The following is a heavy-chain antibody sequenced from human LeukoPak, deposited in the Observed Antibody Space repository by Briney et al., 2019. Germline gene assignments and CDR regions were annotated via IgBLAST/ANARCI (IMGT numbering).Heavy chain of an antibody. D-gene: IGHD6-6*01. CDR3: TTDAPYSSSSFDY. Sequence: GGSLRLSCAASGFTFSSYGMHWVRQAPGKGLEWVAVISYDGSNKYYADSVKGRFTISRDNSKNTLYLQMNSLRAEDTAVYYCTTDAPYSSSSFDYWGQGTLVTVSS. V-gene: IGHV3-30*03. J-gene: IGHJ4*02. CDR1: GFTFSSYG. CDR2: ISYDGSNK.